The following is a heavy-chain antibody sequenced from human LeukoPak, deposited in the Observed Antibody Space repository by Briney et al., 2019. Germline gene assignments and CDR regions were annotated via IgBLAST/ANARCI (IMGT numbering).Heavy chain of an antibody. Sequence: GGSLRLSCAASGFTVCSNSITWVRQAPGKGLEWVSVIYSGGNTYYAESVKGRFTVSRDNSKNTVYLQMNSLRAEDTAVYFCARGGISGRSSDSWGQGTLVTVSS. CDR3: ARGGISGRSSDS. J-gene: IGHJ4*02. CDR2: IYSGGNT. V-gene: IGHV3-66*01. D-gene: IGHD6-6*01. CDR1: GFTVCSNS.